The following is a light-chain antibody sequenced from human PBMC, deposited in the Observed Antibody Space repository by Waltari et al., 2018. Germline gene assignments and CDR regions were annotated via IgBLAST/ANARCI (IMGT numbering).Light chain of an antibody. V-gene: IGKV4-1*01. CDR1: ESVLYSSNNKNH. J-gene: IGKJ4*01. CDR2: WAS. CDR3: QQYYNTPLT. Sequence: DIVMTQSPESLAVSLGERATISYKTSESVLYSSNNKNHLAWYQQKPGQPPRLLLYWASTREAGVPDRFISSGSETDFTLTVTSLQAEHVAVYYCQQYYNTPLTFGGGTKVEVK.